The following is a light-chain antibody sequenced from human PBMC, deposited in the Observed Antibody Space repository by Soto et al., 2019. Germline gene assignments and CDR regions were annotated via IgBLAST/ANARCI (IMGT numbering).Light chain of an antibody. Sequence: EIVLTQETATLSLSPGERATLSCRASQSVSSYLAWYQQKPGQAPRLLIYDASNRATGIPARFSGSGSGTDFTLTISSLEPEDFAVHYCQQRSNWPPWPFGQGTKLDIK. V-gene: IGKV3-11*01. CDR3: QQRSNWPPWP. CDR2: DAS. CDR1: QSVSSY. J-gene: IGKJ1*01.